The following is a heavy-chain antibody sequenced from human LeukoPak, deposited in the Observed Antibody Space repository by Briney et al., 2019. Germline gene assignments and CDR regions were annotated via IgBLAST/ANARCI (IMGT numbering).Heavy chain of an antibody. CDR1: GGSISSSSYY. Sequence: ASETLSLTCTVSGGSISSSSYYWGWIRQPPGKGLEWIGSIYYSGSTYYNPSLKSRVTISVDTSKNQFSLKLSSVTAADTAVYYCARLRLYYFDYWGQGTLVTVSS. D-gene: IGHD3-16*01. J-gene: IGHJ4*02. V-gene: IGHV4-39*01. CDR3: ARLRLYYFDY. CDR2: IYYSGST.